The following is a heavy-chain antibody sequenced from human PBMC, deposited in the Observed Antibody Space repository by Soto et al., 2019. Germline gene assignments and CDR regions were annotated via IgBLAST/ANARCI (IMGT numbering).Heavy chain of an antibody. CDR2: ISYDGSNK. CDR1: GFTFSSYA. Sequence: GGSLRLSCAASGFTFSSYAMHWVRQAPGKGLEWVAVISYDGSNKYYADSVKGRFTISRDNSKNTLYLQMNSLRAEDTAVYYCARDGQLVREGRYDYWGQGTLVTVSS. V-gene: IGHV3-30-3*01. CDR3: ARDGQLVREGRYDY. J-gene: IGHJ4*02. D-gene: IGHD6-6*01.